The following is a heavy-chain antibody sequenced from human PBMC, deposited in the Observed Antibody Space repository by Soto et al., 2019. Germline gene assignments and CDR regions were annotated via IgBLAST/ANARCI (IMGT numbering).Heavy chain of an antibody. CDR1: GFTFTMYS. Sequence: WWSXRLSCSSSGFTFTMYSMNWVRQAPGKGLEWVSSISSTTNYIYYGDSMKGRFTISRDNAKNSLYLEMNSPRAEDTAVYYCARESEDITSKFDYWGQ. J-gene: IGHJ4*02. CDR3: ARESEDITSKFDY. CDR2: ISSTTNYI. V-gene: IGHV3-21*06.